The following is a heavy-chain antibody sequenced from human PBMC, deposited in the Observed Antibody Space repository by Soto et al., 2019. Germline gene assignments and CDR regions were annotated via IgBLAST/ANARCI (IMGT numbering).Heavy chain of an antibody. D-gene: IGHD6-6*01. CDR1: GFTFSSYG. J-gene: IGHJ4*02. CDR2: ISYDGSHK. Sequence: QVQLVESGGGVVQPGRSLRLSCAASGFTFSSYGMHWVRQAPGKGLECVAAISYDGSHKYYADSVKGRFTISRDNSKNTLYLQMNSLRAEDTAVYYCAKDRESYTSSSYFFDYWGQGTLVTVSS. CDR3: AKDRESYTSSSYFFDY. V-gene: IGHV3-30*18.